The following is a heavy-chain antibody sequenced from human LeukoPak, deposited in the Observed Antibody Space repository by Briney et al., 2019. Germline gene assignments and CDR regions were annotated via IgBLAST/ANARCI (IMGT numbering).Heavy chain of an antibody. CDR2: IWYDGSNK. J-gene: IGHJ3*02. V-gene: IGHV3-33*06. CDR1: GFTFSNYG. Sequence: GGSLRLSCAASGFTFSNYGMNWVRQAPGKGLEWVAVIWYDGSNKYYADSVKGRFTISRDNSKNTLYLQMNSLRVEDTAVYYCAKDLSPWAGLLTVAGSDAFDIWGQGTVVTVSS. D-gene: IGHD6-19*01. CDR3: AKDLSPWAGLLTVAGSDAFDI.